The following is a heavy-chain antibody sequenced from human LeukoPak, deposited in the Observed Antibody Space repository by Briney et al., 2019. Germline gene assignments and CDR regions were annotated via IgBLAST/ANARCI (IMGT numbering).Heavy chain of an antibody. CDR2: IYHSGST. D-gene: IGHD1-26*01. CDR3: ARDPGWSYYYDY. CDR1: GYSISSGYY. V-gene: IGHV4-38-2*02. Sequence: SETLSLTCTVSGYSISSGYYWGWIRQPPGKGLEWIGSIYHSGSTYYNPSLKSRVTISVDTSKNQFSLKLSSVTAADTAVYYCARDPGWSYYYDYWGQGTLVTVSS. J-gene: IGHJ4*02.